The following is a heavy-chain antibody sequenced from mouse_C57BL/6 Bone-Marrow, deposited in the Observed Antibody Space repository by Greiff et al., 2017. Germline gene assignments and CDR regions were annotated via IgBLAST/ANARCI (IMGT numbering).Heavy chain of an antibody. CDR1: GISITTGNYR. D-gene: IGHD1-1*01. V-gene: IGHV3-5*01. CDR3: ARGDYYGSLAY. CDR2: IYYSGTI. Sequence: EVQLQESGPGLVKPSQTVFLTCTVTGISITTGNYRWSWIRQFPGNKLEWIGYIYYSGTITYNPSLTSRTNITRDTPNNQFFLEMNSVTAEDTATYYCARGDYYGSLAYWGQGTLVTVSA. J-gene: IGHJ3*01.